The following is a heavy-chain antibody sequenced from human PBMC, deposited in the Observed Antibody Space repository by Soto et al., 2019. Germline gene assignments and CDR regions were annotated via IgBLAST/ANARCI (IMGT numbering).Heavy chain of an antibody. D-gene: IGHD2-15*01. Sequence: EVQLVESGGGLVQPGGSLRLSCAASGFTVSSKSMSWVRQAPGKGLEWVSLIQSGGTTYYADSVTGRFTISRDSSKNMLHLQMDSLRAEDTAVYYCARDEILCSGGSCYGVPMDVGGKGTTVTVSS. V-gene: IGHV3-66*01. CDR3: ARDEILCSGGSCYGVPMDV. J-gene: IGHJ6*03. CDR1: GFTVSSKS. CDR2: IQSGGTT.